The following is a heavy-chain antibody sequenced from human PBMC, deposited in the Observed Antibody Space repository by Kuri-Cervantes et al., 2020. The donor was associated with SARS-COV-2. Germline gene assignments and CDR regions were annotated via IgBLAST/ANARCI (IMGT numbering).Heavy chain of an antibody. D-gene: IGHD4-17*01. CDR1: GFTFSSYW. J-gene: IGHJ6*03. Sequence: SCAASGFTFSSYWMSWVRQAPGKGLEWVANIKQDGSEKYYVDSVKGRFTISRDNAKNSLYLQMNSLRAEDTAVYYCARDPPGTVSWYYYMDVWGKGTTVTVSS. CDR2: IKQDGSEK. V-gene: IGHV3-7*01. CDR3: ARDPPGTVSWYYYMDV.